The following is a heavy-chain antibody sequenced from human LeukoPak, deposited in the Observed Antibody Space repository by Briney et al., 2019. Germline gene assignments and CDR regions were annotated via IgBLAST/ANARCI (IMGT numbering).Heavy chain of an antibody. CDR1: GFTFSNYA. Sequence: PGGSLRLSCAASGFTFSNYAMNWVCQAPGKGLEWVSSITTTGGSTYYADSVKGRFTISRDNSKNTLYLQMNSLRAEDTAVYYCAKDRWLPPIDYWGQGTLVTVSS. CDR3: AKDRWLPPIDY. J-gene: IGHJ4*02. V-gene: IGHV3-23*01. D-gene: IGHD6-19*01. CDR2: ITTTGGST.